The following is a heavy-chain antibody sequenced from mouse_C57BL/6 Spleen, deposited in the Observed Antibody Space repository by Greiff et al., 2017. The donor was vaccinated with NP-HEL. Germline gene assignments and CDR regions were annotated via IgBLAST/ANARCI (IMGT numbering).Heavy chain of an antibody. V-gene: IGHV1-81*01. J-gene: IGHJ2*01. CDR1: GYTFTSYG. D-gene: IGHD1-1*01. CDR2: IYPRSGNT. Sequence: VQLQESGAELARPGASVKLSCKASGYTFTSYGISWVKQRTGQGLEWIGEIYPRSGNTYYNEKFKGKATLTADKSSSTAYMELRSLTSEDAAVYFCARGEFGIYYYGSSSLDYWGQGTTLTVSS. CDR3: ARGEFGIYYYGSSSLDY.